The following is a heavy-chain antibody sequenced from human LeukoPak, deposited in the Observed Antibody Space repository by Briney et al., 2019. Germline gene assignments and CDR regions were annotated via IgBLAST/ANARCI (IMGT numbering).Heavy chain of an antibody. Sequence: GGPLRLSCEVSGFDFSTYSMNWVRQAPGKGLEWVSSISGSSSYKLYADSVKGRFTISRDNAKNSVYLQMDSLSVDDTAVYYCASSWGSAIDFWGQGTLVTVSS. V-gene: IGHV3-21*01. J-gene: IGHJ4*02. CDR1: GFDFSTYS. D-gene: IGHD3-16*01. CDR3: ASSWGSAIDF. CDR2: ISGSSSYK.